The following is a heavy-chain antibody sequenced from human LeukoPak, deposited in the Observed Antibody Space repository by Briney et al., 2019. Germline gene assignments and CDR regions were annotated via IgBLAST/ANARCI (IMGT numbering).Heavy chain of an antibody. CDR3: ARAYDLKRRKLWFGGSTSGHYHYYMDV. J-gene: IGHJ6*03. D-gene: IGHD3-10*01. Sequence: ASVKVSCKASGYTFTSYDINWVRQATGQGLEWMGWMNPNSGNTGYAQKFQGRVTITRSTSISTAYMELSSLRSEDTAVYYCARAYDLKRRKLWFGGSTSGHYHYYMDVWGKGTTVTVSS. CDR1: GYTFTSYD. CDR2: MNPNSGNT. V-gene: IGHV1-8*03.